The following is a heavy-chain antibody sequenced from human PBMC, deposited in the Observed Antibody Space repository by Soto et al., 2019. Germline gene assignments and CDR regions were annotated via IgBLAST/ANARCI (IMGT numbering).Heavy chain of an antibody. Sequence: GGSLRLSCAASGFTFSSYAMSWVRQAPGKGLEWVSAISGSGGSTYYADSVKGRFTISRDNSKNTLYLQMNSLRAEDTAVYCCAKDLSLVGATHFDYWGQGTLVTVSS. J-gene: IGHJ4*02. CDR1: GFTFSSYA. CDR3: AKDLSLVGATHFDY. CDR2: ISGSGGST. V-gene: IGHV3-23*01. D-gene: IGHD1-26*01.